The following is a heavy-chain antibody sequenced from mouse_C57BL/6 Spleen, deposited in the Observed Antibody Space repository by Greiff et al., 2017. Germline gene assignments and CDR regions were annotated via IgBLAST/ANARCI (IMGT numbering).Heavy chain of an antibody. CDR3: ARGITTVVATRYFDV. D-gene: IGHD1-1*01. J-gene: IGHJ1*03. Sequence: QVQLQQPGAELVKPGASVKLSCKASGYTFTSYWMQWVKQRPGQGLEWIGELDPSDSYTNYNQKFKGKATLTVDTSSSTAYMQLSSLTSEDSAVYYCARGITTVVATRYFDVWGTGTTVTVSS. CDR2: LDPSDSYT. CDR1: GYTFTSYW. V-gene: IGHV1-50*01.